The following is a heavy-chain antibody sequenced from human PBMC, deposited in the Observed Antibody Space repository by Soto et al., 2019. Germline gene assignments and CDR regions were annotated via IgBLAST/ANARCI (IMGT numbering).Heavy chain of an antibody. CDR1: GGSFSGYY. J-gene: IGHJ4*02. D-gene: IGHD3-10*01. CDR2: INHSGST. Sequence: PSETLSLTCAVYGGSFSGYYWSWIRQPPGKGLEWIGEINHSGSTNYNPSLKSRVTISVDTSKNQFSLKLSSVTAADTAVYYCARTLWFGEYWGQGTLVTVSS. CDR3: ARTLWFGEY. V-gene: IGHV4-34*01.